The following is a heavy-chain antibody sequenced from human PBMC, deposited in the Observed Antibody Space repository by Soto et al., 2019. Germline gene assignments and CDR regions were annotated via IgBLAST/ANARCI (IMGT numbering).Heavy chain of an antibody. V-gene: IGHV3-48*03. D-gene: IGHD1-26*01. J-gene: IGHJ6*02. CDR2: ISSSGSTI. Sequence: GGSLRLSCAASGFTFSSYEMNWVRQSPGKGLEWVSYISSSGSTIYYADSVKGRFTISRDNAKNSLYLQMNSLRAEDTAVYYCARSSGAAYYYYYGMDVWGQGTTVTVSS. CDR3: ARSSGAAYYYYYGMDV. CDR1: GFTFSSYE.